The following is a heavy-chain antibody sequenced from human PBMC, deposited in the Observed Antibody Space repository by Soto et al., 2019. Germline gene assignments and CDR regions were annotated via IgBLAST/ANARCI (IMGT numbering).Heavy chain of an antibody. CDR2: ITGGGHTI. CDR3: VRDGHCITTSCYGNWFDP. Sequence: PWGCLIISWVATGFSFSEYYLSWIRQSRGKKLEWLSYITGGGHTIHYVASVKGRFTISRDTDKQQLFLPTNSLRADAPAVYYRVRDGHCITTSCYGNWFDPWGQGPLVTVSS. CDR1: GFSFSEYY. D-gene: IGHD2-2*01. J-gene: IGHJ5*02. V-gene: IGHV3-11*04.